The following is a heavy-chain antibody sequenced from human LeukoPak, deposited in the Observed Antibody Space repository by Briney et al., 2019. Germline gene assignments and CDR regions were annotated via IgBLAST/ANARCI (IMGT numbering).Heavy chain of an antibody. CDR3: ARGSSGWYVAALAPAPCDY. D-gene: IGHD6-19*01. Sequence: PGGSLRLSCAASGFTFSSYWMSWVRQAPGKGLEWVANIKQDGSEKYYVDSVKGRFTISRDNAKNSLYLQMTSLRAEDTAVYYCARGSSGWYVAALAPAPCDYWGQGTLVTVSS. CDR2: IKQDGSEK. CDR1: GFTFSSYW. J-gene: IGHJ4*02. V-gene: IGHV3-7*04.